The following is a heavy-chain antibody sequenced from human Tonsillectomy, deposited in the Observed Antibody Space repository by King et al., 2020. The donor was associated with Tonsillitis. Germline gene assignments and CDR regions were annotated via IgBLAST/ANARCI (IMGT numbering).Heavy chain of an antibody. CDR2: ISTSSDTI. CDR1: GISFSSHS. D-gene: IGHD7-27*01. CDR3: ARDYWGTFDY. Sequence: VKLVESGGGLEQPGGSLRLSCAASGISFSSHSMNWIRQAPGKGLEWVSYISTSSDTIYYADSVRGRFTISRDNGKNSLYLQMNSLRAEDTALYYCARDYWGTFDYWGLGTLVTVSS. V-gene: IGHV3-48*01. J-gene: IGHJ4*02.